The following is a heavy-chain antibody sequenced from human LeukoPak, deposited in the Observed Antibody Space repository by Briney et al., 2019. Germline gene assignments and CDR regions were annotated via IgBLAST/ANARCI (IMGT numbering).Heavy chain of an antibody. D-gene: IGHD3-22*01. V-gene: IGHV3-21*01. Sequence: GGSLRLSCAASGFTFSSYSMNWVRQAPGKGLEWVSSISSTSGYIYHADSVKGRFTISRDNAKNSLYLQMNSLRVEDTAVYYCARFDSSGGYWGQGTLVTVS. CDR1: GFTFSSYS. CDR2: ISSTSGYI. CDR3: ARFDSSGGY. J-gene: IGHJ4*02.